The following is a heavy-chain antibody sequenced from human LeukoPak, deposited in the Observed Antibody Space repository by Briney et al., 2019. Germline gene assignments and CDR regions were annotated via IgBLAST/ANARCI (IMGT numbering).Heavy chain of an antibody. CDR1: GFTFSSYA. Sequence: GGSLRLSCAASGFTFSSYAMSWVRQAPGKGLEWVSAFSGSGGSTYYADSVKSRFTISRDNSKNTLFLQMNSLRAEDTAVYYCAKTGSSRFDYWGQGTLVTVSS. D-gene: IGHD1-26*01. CDR3: AKTGSSRFDY. CDR2: FSGSGGST. J-gene: IGHJ4*02. V-gene: IGHV3-23*01.